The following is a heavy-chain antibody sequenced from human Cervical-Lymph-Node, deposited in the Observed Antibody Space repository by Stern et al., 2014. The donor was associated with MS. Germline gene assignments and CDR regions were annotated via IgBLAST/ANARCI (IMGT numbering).Heavy chain of an antibody. CDR1: GFSLSTSGVG. CDR3: AHRLEDGYSFPSALDI. Sequence: QVTLKESGPTLVKPTQTLTLTCTFSGFSLSTSGVGVGWIRQPPGKALEWLALIYWDDDKRYSPSLKSRLAITKDTSKTQVVLTMTNMDPVDTATYYCAHRLEDGYSFPSALDIWGKGTMVTVS. V-gene: IGHV2-5*02. D-gene: IGHD5-24*01. CDR2: IYWDDDK. J-gene: IGHJ3*02.